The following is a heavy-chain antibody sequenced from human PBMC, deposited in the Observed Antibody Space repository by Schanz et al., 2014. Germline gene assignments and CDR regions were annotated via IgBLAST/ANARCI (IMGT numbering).Heavy chain of an antibody. V-gene: IGHV1-2*04. CDR3: ARGSCSNSGCFDAFDV. D-gene: IGHD2-2*01. CDR2: INPNTGGT. Sequence: QVQLVQSEAEVKKPGASVKVSCQASGFALGGYYMHWLRQAPGQGFEWMGRINPNTGGTKYAQKFQGWVTMTRATSISTAYMELSSLRSADTAVYYCARGSCSNSGCFDAFDVWGQGTMVTVSS. J-gene: IGHJ3*01. CDR1: GFALGGYY.